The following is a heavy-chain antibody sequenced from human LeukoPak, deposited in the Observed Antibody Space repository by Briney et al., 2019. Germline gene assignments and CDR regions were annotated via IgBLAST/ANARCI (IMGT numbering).Heavy chain of an antibody. J-gene: IGHJ4*02. CDR2: INHSGST. V-gene: IGHV4-34*01. Sequence: PSETLSLTCTVYGGSFSGHCWSWIRQPPGKGLEWIGEINHSGSTNYNPSLKSRVTISVDTSKDQFSLKLTSVTAADTAVYYCTRGKPETVFDNWGQGTLVTVSS. D-gene: IGHD2-21*02. CDR3: TRGKPETVFDN. CDR1: GGSFSGHC.